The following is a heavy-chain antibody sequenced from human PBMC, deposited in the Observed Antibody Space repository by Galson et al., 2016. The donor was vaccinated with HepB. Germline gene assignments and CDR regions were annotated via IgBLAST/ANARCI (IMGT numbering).Heavy chain of an antibody. V-gene: IGHV4-59*01. J-gene: IGHJ4*02. Sequence: ETLSLTCTVSGGSISSYYWSWIRQPPGKGLEWLGYFYQSGSIDHNPSLKGRVSISLDTSKNQVSLRLNSVTSADTAVYFCARGYSSSWYGGRFLNYWGQGTLVTVSS. D-gene: IGHD6-13*01. CDR1: GGSISSYY. CDR3: ARGYSSSWYGGRFLNY. CDR2: FYQSGSI.